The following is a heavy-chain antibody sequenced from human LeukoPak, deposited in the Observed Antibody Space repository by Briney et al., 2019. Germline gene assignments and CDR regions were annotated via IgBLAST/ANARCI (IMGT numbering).Heavy chain of an antibody. Sequence: PGGSLRLSCAASGITFTSHGMHWVRQAPGKGLDWVTFIQYDGTNKYYADSVKGRFTISRDNSKNTLYLQMNSLRAEDTAVYYCAKGILYYGSGSYYPPQVWGQGTLVTVSS. CDR1: GITFTSHG. CDR2: IQYDGTNK. V-gene: IGHV3-30*02. D-gene: IGHD3-10*01. CDR3: AKGILYYGSGSYYPPQV. J-gene: IGHJ4*02.